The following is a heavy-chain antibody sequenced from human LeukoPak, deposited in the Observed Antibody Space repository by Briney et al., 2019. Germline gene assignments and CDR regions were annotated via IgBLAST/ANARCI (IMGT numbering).Heavy chain of an antibody. J-gene: IGHJ3*02. CDR2: ISAYNGNT. D-gene: IGHD4-17*01. CDR1: GYTFTSYG. CDR3: ATYDYGDYDHAFDI. Sequence: GASVKVCCKASGYTFTSYGISWVRQAPGQGLEWMGWISAYNGNTNYAQKLQGRVTMTTDTSTSTAYMELRSLRSDDTAVYYRATYDYGDYDHAFDIWGQGTMVTVSS. V-gene: IGHV1-18*01.